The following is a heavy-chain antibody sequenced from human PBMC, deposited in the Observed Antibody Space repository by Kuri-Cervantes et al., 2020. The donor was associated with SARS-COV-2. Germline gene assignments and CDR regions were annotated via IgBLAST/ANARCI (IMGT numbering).Heavy chain of an antibody. J-gene: IGHJ6*02. D-gene: IGHD2-21*01. V-gene: IGHV3-30*04. CDR3: ARVLVRAFYYFYAADV. Sequence: GGSLRLSCAVSGFTFNNHAMYWVRQAPGKGLEWVAVISDDGRKKYYRDSVKGRFTISRDTSKNTVYLQMNSLRPDDTGVYFCARVLVRAFYYFYAADVWGQGTTVTVSS. CDR1: GFTFNNHA. CDR2: ISDDGRKK.